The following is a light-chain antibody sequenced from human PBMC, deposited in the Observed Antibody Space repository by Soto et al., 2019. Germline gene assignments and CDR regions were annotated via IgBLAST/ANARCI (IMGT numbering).Light chain of an antibody. CDR1: ASNVGSTY. CDR3: ASWDNDLNGQI. V-gene: IGLV1-47*01. Sequence: QSVLTQPPSASGTPGQRVSISCSGSASNVGSTYVFWYQQVPGTAPTLLIYKNNQRPSGVSDRFSGSKSGTSASLAIIGLRVDDEADYYCASWDNDLNGQIFGGGTKLTVL. J-gene: IGLJ2*01. CDR2: KNN.